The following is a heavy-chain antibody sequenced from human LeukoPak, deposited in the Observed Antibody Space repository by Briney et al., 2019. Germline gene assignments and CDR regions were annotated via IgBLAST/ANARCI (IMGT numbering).Heavy chain of an antibody. CDR1: GGSISSYY. D-gene: IGHD6-13*01. J-gene: IGHJ4*02. CDR3: ARASSSIAAAGTPFFDY. V-gene: IGHV4-59*01. Sequence: SETLSLTCTVSGGSISSYYWSWIRQPPGKGLEWIGHIYSSGSTKYNPSLKSRVTISVDTSKNQFSLKLSSVTAADTAVYYCARASSSIAAAGTPFFDYWGQGTLVTVSS. CDR2: IYSSGST.